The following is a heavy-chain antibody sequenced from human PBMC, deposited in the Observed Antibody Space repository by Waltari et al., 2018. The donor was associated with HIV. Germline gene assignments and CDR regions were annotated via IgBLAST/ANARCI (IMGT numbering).Heavy chain of an antibody. D-gene: IGHD1-26*01. J-gene: IGHJ5*02. V-gene: IGHV1-2*04. CDR2: INPNTGDT. CDR3: ARGGSPTWANLDR. CDR1: GASLADYH. Sequence: VQMVQSGADAMNPGATVTLSCHIAGASLADYHIYWVRQPPGDGLECLGWINPNTGDTDFAKKFQGWVSMTRDTSTGRVHLTLNKLRSDDTAGYYCARGGSPTWANLDRWGQGTLVSVSS.